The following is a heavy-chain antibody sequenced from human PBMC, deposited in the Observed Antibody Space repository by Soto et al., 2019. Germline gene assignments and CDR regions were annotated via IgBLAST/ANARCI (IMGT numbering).Heavy chain of an antibody. CDR3: ARDAELTTEVGRYYYGMDV. V-gene: IGHV1-69*01. CDR2: IIPIFGTA. D-gene: IGHD1-7*01. J-gene: IGHJ6*02. Sequence: QVQLVQSGAEVKKPGSSVKVSCKASGGTFSSYAISWVRQAPGQGLEWMGGIIPIFGTANYAQKFQGRVTITADESTSTAYMELSSLRSEDTAVYYCARDAELTTEVGRYYYGMDVWGQGTTVTVSS. CDR1: GGTFSSYA.